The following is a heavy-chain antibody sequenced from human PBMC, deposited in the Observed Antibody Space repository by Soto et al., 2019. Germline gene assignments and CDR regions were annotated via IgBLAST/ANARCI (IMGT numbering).Heavy chain of an antibody. CDR1: GGSFIGYY. CDR2: INHSGST. Sequence: SETLCLTCAVYGGSFIGYYWSWIRQPPGKGLEWIGEINHSGSTNYNPSLKSRVTISVDTSKNQFSLKLSSVTAADTAVYYCARFLSYYDSSGYYLYYFDYWGQGTLVTVSS. D-gene: IGHD3-22*01. J-gene: IGHJ4*02. CDR3: ARFLSYYDSSGYYLYYFDY. V-gene: IGHV4-34*01.